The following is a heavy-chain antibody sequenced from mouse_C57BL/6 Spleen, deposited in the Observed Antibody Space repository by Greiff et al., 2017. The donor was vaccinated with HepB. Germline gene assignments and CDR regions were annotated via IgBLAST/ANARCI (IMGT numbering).Heavy chain of an antibody. Sequence: VQLQQSGPELVKPGASVKISCKASGYSFTDYNMNWVNQSNEKSFEWIGVINPNYGTTSYNQKFKGKATLTEDQSSSTAYMQLNSLTSEDSAVYYCARGGYYGSSYYAMDYWGQGTSVTVSS. CDR3: ARGGYYGSSYYAMDY. D-gene: IGHD1-1*01. CDR2: INPNYGTT. V-gene: IGHV1-39*01. J-gene: IGHJ4*01. CDR1: GYSFTDYN.